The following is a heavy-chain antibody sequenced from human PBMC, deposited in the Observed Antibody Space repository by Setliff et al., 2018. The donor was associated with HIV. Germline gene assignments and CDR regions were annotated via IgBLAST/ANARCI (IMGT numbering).Heavy chain of an antibody. J-gene: IGHJ4*02. V-gene: IGHV3-66*02. D-gene: IGHD3-22*01. Sequence: PGGSLRLSCAASGFTFSYHAMAWVRQAPGKGLEWVSTIYSDGSTYHADSVKGRFTLSRDTSKNTLSLQMNTLRPEDTAVYFCARVRLYNSALDYWGQGTLVTVSS. CDR1: GFTFSYHA. CDR2: IYSDGST. CDR3: ARVRLYNSALDY.